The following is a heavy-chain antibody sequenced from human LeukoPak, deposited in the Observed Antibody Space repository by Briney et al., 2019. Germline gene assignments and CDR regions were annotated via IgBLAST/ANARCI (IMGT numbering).Heavy chain of an antibody. D-gene: IGHD6-13*01. CDR1: GDRLTNNW. CDR2: IYPGNSDT. Sequence: GESLKISCKISGDRLTNNWIGWVRQVPGKGLEWMGLIYPGNSDTRYSPLFQGQVTLSVDRSISTAYLHWSGLKASDTAIYYCXRFALTSSLDYWGQGTLVTVSS. J-gene: IGHJ4*02. V-gene: IGHV5-51*01. CDR3: XRFALTSSLDY.